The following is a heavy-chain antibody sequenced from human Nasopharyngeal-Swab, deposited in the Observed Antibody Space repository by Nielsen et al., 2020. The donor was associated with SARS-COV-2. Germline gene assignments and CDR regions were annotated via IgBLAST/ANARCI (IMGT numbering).Heavy chain of an antibody. CDR3: AREMRYEPGFDY. J-gene: IGHJ4*02. V-gene: IGHV3-48*03. D-gene: IGHD1-1*01. CDR2: ISSSGSTI. CDR1: GFTFSSYE. Sequence: GGSLRLSCAASGFTFSSYEMNRVRQAPGKGLEWVSYISSSGSTIYYADSVKGRFTISRDNAKNSLYLQMNSLRAEDTAVYYCAREMRYEPGFDYWGQGTLVTVSS.